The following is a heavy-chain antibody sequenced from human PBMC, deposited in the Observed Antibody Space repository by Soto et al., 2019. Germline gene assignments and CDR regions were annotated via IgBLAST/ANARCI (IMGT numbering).Heavy chain of an antibody. D-gene: IGHD2-21*02. CDR2: IHRAGST. CDR3: ARVDGGNSA. Sequence: EVQLVESGGGLVQPGGSLRLSCAASGFTVNNNYMTWVRQAPGTGLEWVSLIHRAGSTYYAASVKGRFTISRDISKNILYLQMNTLRPDDTAVYYCARVDGGNSAWGQGTLVTVSS. V-gene: IGHV3-66*01. CDR1: GFTVNNNY. J-gene: IGHJ5*02.